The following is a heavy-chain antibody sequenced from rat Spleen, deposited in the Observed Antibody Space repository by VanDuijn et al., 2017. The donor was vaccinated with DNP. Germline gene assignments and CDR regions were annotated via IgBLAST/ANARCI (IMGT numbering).Heavy chain of an antibody. CDR3: ARPDH. V-gene: IGHV5-7*01. Sequence: EVQLVESGGGLVQPGGSLKLSCAASGFNFRNYNMAWVRQAPKKGLEWVATITYDGSDTDYRDSVKGRFTVSRDNAENTLYLQMDSLRSEDTATYYCARPDHWGQGVMVTVSS. CDR1: GFNFRNYN. CDR2: ITYDGSDT. J-gene: IGHJ2*01.